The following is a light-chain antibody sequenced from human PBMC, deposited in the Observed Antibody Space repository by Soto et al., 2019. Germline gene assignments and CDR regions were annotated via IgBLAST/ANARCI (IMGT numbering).Light chain of an antibody. V-gene: IGLV2-14*01. CDR3: SSYTSSSTLLDV. CDR2: DVS. CDR1: SSDVGGYNY. J-gene: IGLJ1*01. Sequence: QSVLTQPASVSGSPGQSITISCTGTSSDVGGYNYVSWYQQHPGKAPKLMIYDVSNRPSGVSNRFSGSKSGNTASLTISWLQAEDDADYYCSSYTSSSTLLDVFGTGTKLTVL.